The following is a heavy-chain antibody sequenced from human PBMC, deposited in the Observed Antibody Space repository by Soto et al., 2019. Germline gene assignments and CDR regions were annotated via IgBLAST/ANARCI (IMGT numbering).Heavy chain of an antibody. CDR3: AREAYSGSYSY. CDR2: IYYSGST. Sequence: PSETLSLTCTVSGGSISSYYWSWIRQPPGKGLEWIGYIYYSGSTNYNPSLKSRVTISVDTSKNQFSLKLSSVTAADTAVYYCAREAYSGSYSYWGQGTLVTVS. D-gene: IGHD1-26*01. V-gene: IGHV4-59*01. CDR1: GGSISSYY. J-gene: IGHJ4*02.